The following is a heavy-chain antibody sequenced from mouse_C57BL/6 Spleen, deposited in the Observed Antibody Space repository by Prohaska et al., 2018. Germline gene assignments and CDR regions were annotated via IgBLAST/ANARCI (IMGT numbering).Heavy chain of an antibody. CDR2: ISYDGSN. CDR3: ARDDTLFDY. Sequence: DVQLQESGPGLVKPSQSLSLTCSVTGYSITSGYYWNWIRQFPGNKLEWMGYISYDGSNNYNPSLKNRISITRDTSKNQFFLKLNSVTTEDTATYYCARDDTLFDYWGQGTTLTVSS. CDR1: GYSITSGYY. V-gene: IGHV3-6*01. J-gene: IGHJ2*01.